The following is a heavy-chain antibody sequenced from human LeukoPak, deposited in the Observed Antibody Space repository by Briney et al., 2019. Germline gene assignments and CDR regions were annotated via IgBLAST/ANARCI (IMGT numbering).Heavy chain of an antibody. CDR3: AKDHAPVVPGAIVY. Sequence: PGGSLRLSCATSGFTFSSSAMSWVRQAPGKGLEWISNIRTTAEGAKYAYYADSVKGRVTISRDDGKNTLYLHMNSLRDDDTAVYYCAKDHAPVVPGAIVYWGQGTLVTVSS. V-gene: IGHV3-48*02. CDR2: IRTTAEGAKYA. CDR1: GFTFSSSA. D-gene: IGHD2-2*01. J-gene: IGHJ4*02.